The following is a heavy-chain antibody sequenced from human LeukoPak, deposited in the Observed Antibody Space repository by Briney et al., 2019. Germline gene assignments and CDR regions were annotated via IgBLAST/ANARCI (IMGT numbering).Heavy chain of an antibody. J-gene: IGHJ5*02. CDR3: ARGVVVTSDWFDP. V-gene: IGHV4-30-4*08. D-gene: IGHD2-21*02. Sequence: PSQTLSLTCTVSGGSISSGDYYWSWIRQPPGKGLEWIGYIYYSGSTYYNPSLKSRVTISVDTSKNQFSLKLSSVTAADTAVYYCARGVVVTSDWFDPWGQGTLVTVFS. CDR1: GGSISSGDYY. CDR2: IYYSGST.